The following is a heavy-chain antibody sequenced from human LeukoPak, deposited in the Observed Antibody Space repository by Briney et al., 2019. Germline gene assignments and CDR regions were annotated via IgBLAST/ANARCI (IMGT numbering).Heavy chain of an antibody. V-gene: IGHV3-7*03. CDR2: IKQDGSEK. J-gene: IGHJ4*02. CDR1: GFTFSSYW. Sequence: GGSLRLSCAASGFTFSSYWMSWVRQAPGKGLEWVANIKQDGSEKYYVDSVKGRFTISRDNAKNSLYLQMNSLRAEDTAVYYCARTSGTGSSSWSKGDYFDYWGQGTLVTVSS. D-gene: IGHD6-13*01. CDR3: ARTSGTGSSSWSKGDYFDY.